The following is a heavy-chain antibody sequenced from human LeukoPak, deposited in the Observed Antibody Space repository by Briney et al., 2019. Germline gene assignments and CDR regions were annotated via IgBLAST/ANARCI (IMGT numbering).Heavy chain of an antibody. CDR2: ISSTGGTT. J-gene: IGHJ6*03. CDR3: AKNGDRGEYCTGVPCYPYFYYYMDV. CDR1: GITFSSYG. V-gene: IGHV3-23*01. D-gene: IGHD2-8*02. Sequence: GGSLRLSCAASGITFSSYGMSWVRQAPGKGLEWVSSISSTGGTTYYADSVKGRFTISRDNSKNTLYLQMNSLRAEDTAIYYCAKNGDRGEYCTGVPCYPYFYYYMDVWGKGTTVT.